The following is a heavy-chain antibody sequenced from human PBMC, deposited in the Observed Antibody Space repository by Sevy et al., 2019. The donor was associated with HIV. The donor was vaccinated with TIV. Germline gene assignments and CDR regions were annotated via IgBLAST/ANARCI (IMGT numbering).Heavy chain of an antibody. V-gene: IGHV3-23*01. CDR2: ISGSGGST. Sequence: GGSLRLSCAASGFTFSSYAMSWVRQAPGKGLEWVSAISGSGGSTDYADSVKGRFTISRDNSKNTLYLQMNSLRAEDTAVYYCAKDKVDSIKRGAFDIWGQGTMVTVSS. CDR3: AKDKVDSIKRGAFDI. CDR1: GFTFSSYA. D-gene: IGHD3-3*02. J-gene: IGHJ3*02.